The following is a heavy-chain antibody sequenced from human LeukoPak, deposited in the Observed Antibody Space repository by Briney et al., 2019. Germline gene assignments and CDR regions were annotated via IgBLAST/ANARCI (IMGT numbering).Heavy chain of an antibody. CDR1: GFTFSSYW. D-gene: IGHD3-10*01. V-gene: IGHV3-7*01. J-gene: IGHJ4*02. Sequence: GGSLRLSCAASGFTFSSYWMSWVRQAPGKGLEWVANIKQDGSEKYYVDSVKGRFTISRDNAKNSLYLQMNSLRAEDTAVYYCARADKPPTYYYGSGSNTYYFDYWGQGTLVTVSS. CDR2: IKQDGSEK. CDR3: ARADKPPTYYYGSGSNTYYFDY.